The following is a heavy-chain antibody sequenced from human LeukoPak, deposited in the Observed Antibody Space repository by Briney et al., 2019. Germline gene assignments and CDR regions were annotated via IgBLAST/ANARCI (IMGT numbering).Heavy chain of an antibody. V-gene: IGHV1-2*02. Sequence: AASVKVSCKASGYTFTGYYMHWVRQAPGQGLEWMGWINPNSGGTNYAQKFQGRVTMTRDTSISTAYMELSRLRSDDTAVYYCARGHYYDSSEIDYWGQGTLVTVSS. CDR1: GYTFTGYY. CDR2: INPNSGGT. CDR3: ARGHYYDSSEIDY. J-gene: IGHJ4*02. D-gene: IGHD3-22*01.